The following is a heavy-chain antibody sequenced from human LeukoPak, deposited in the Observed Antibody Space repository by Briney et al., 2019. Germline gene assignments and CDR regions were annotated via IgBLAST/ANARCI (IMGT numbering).Heavy chain of an antibody. J-gene: IGHJ4*02. Sequence: ASVKVSCKASGYTFTSYYMHWVRQAPGQGPEWMGIINPSGGSTSYAQKFQGRVTMTRDTSTSTVYMELSSLRSEDTAVYYCARDRYTYCSSTSCYTLEYWRQGPLVTLSS. CDR2: INPSGGST. CDR1: GYTFTSYY. V-gene: IGHV1-46*01. D-gene: IGHD2-2*02. CDR3: ARDRYTYCSSTSCYTLEY.